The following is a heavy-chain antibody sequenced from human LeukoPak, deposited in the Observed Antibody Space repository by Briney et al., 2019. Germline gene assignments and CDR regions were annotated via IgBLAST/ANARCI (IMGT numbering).Heavy chain of an antibody. CDR3: ARDPFCSSSTGCYFEVWFDP. V-gene: IGHV3-20*04. CDR1: GFKFDDYG. CDR2: ITWNGDKT. D-gene: IGHD2-2*01. J-gene: IGHJ5*02. Sequence: GGSLRLSCTASGFKFDDYGMSWVRQVPGKGLEWVSGITWNGDKTGYADSVRGRFAISRDNTKKSLYLQMSSLRAEDTALYYCARDPFCSSSTGCYFEVWFDPWGPGTLVTVSS.